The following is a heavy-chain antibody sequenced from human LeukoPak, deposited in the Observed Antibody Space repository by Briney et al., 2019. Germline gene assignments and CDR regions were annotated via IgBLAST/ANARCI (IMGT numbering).Heavy chain of an antibody. CDR3: ARVVMATANYYYYGMDV. CDR2: INHSGST. Sequence: SETLSLTCPVSGGSISSYYWGWIRQPPGKGLEWIGEINHSGSTNYNPSLKSRVTISVDTSKNQFSLKLSSVTAADTAVYYCARVVMATANYYYYGMDVWGQGTTVTVSS. CDR1: GGSISSYY. D-gene: IGHD5-24*01. J-gene: IGHJ6*02. V-gene: IGHV4-34*01.